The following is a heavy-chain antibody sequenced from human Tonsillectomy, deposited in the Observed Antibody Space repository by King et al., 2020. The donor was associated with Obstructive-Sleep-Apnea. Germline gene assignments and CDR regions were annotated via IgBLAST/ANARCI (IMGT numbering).Heavy chain of an antibody. Sequence: QLVQSGGGVVQPGRSLRLSCAASGFTFSSYGMPWVRQAPGKGLEGVAVIGYEGRNKYYADSVKGRFTISRDNSKNTLYLQRNSLRAEDTAVYYCARHERLFDYWGQGTLVTVSS. D-gene: IGHD4-11*01. J-gene: IGHJ4*02. CDR3: ARHERLFDY. CDR2: IGYEGRNK. CDR1: GFTFSSYG. V-gene: IGHV3-33*01.